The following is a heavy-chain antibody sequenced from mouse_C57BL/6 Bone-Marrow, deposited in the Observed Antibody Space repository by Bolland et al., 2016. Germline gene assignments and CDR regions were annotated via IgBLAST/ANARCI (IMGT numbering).Heavy chain of an antibody. CDR3: TREKTAQVYFDY. Sequence: VKGRFTISRDNARNTLYLQMSSLKSEDTAMYYCTREKTAQVYFDYWGQGTT. D-gene: IGHD3-2*02. V-gene: IGHV5-6-4*01. J-gene: IGHJ2*01.